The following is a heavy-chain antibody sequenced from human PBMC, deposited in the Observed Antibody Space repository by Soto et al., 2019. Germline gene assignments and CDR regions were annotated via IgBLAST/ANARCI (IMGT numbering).Heavy chain of an antibody. CDR3: ATTTGGGSSGWYGYFDY. D-gene: IGHD6-19*01. Sequence: EVQLLESGGGLVQPGGSLRLSCAASGFTFSSYAMSWVRQAPGKGLEWVSAISGSGGSTYYADSVKGRFTISRDNSKNTLYLQRTGLRAEGTAVYYGATTTGGGSSGWYGYFDYWGQGTLVTVSS. CDR1: GFTFSSYA. V-gene: IGHV3-23*01. J-gene: IGHJ4*02. CDR2: ISGSGGST.